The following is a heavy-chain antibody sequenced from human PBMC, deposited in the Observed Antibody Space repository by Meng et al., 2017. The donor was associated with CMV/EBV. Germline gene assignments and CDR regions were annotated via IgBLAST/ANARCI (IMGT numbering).Heavy chain of an antibody. CDR3: ARDTMMIMSFVH. Sequence: QVQLVQSGAEVRKPGASVKVSCKASGYTFTHHGISWVRQAPGQGLEWMGWISGYNDNTKYARHLQGRVTMTTDTSTNTAYMELRSLRSDDTAIYYWARDTMMIMSFVHWGPVTLVTVSS. D-gene: IGHD3-22*01. CDR1: GYTFTHHG. CDR2: ISGYNDNT. V-gene: IGHV1-18*01. J-gene: IGHJ4*02.